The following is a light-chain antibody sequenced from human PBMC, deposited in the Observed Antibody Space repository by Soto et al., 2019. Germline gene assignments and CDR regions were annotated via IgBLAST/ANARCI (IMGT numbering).Light chain of an antibody. V-gene: IGKV4-1*01. J-gene: IGKJ1*01. CDR1: QSVLFSSTNENC. Sequence: DIVMTQSPDSLAVSLGERAAINCRSSQSVLFSSTNENCLGWYQQKPGQPPKLLIYWASTRESGVPDRFSGSGSGTDFTLTIYYLQAEDVAVYYCEPCYSPAWTCGHGTKVEIK. CDR2: WAS. CDR3: EPCYSPAWT.